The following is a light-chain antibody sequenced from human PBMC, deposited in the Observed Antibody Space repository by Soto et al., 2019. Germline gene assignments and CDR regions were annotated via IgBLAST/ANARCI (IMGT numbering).Light chain of an antibody. CDR1: QSVSSNY. CDR3: QQYGGSALFT. V-gene: IGKV3-20*01. Sequence: EFVLTQSPGPLSLSPGERATLSCRAGQSVSSNYLAWYQQKPGQAPRLLIYGASSRATGIPDRFSGSGSGTDFTLTISRLEPEDFAVYYCQQYGGSALFTFGPGTKVDIK. CDR2: GAS. J-gene: IGKJ3*01.